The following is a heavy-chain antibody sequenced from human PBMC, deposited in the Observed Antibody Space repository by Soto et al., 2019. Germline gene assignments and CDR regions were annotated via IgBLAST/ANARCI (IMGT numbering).Heavy chain of an antibody. D-gene: IGHD3-16*01. CDR1: GYTFTTYW. V-gene: IGHV5-51*01. CDR2: VYPRDSDT. CDR3: ARLTGCSSGGSHYAVDV. J-gene: IGHJ6*02. Sequence: RGESLKISCKGSGYTFTTYWIGWARQMPGKGLEWMGIVYPRDSDTRYSPSFQGQVTVSADKSISTAYLQWSSLKASDTAMYYCARLTGCSSGGSHYAVDVWGPGPTGTVS.